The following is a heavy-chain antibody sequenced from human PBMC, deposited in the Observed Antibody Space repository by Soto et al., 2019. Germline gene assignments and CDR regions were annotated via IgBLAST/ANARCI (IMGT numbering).Heavy chain of an antibody. V-gene: IGHV3-23*01. D-gene: IGHD3-3*01. Sequence: GGPLRLSYAASGFSFSSYAMSWVRQAPGKGLEWVSAISGSGGSTYYADSVKGRFTISRDNSKNTLYLQMNSLRAEDTAVYYCAKVEGLGAFDIWGQGTMVTVSS. CDR2: ISGSGGST. CDR1: GFSFSSYA. CDR3: AKVEGLGAFDI. J-gene: IGHJ3*02.